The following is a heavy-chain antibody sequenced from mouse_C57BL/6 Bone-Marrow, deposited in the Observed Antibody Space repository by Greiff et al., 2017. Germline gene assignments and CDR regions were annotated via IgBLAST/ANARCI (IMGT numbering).Heavy chain of an antibody. J-gene: IGHJ3*01. CDR2: IYPGDGDT. Sequence: QVQLQQSGAELVKPGASVKISCKASGFAFSRYWMNWVKQRPGKGLEWIGQIYPGDGDTKYHGKFKGKATLTADKAASTAYMQLSSLTSEDSAVYFCASAWFAYWGQVTLVTVSA. CDR3: ASAWFAY. V-gene: IGHV1-80*01. CDR1: GFAFSRYW.